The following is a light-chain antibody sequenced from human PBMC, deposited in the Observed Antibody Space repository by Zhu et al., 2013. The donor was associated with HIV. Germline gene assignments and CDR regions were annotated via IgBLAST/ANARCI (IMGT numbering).Light chain of an antibody. CDR2: GIS. Sequence: EIVLTQSPASLSASPGESATLSCRASQSVSDNLAWYQQIPGQAPRLLIYGISIRASGIPVRFSGSGSGTEFTLTINILQSEDFAVYYCQQYDTWPLTFGPGTKVNVK. CDR1: QSVSDN. J-gene: IGKJ3*01. CDR3: QQYDTWPLT. V-gene: IGKV3D-15*03.